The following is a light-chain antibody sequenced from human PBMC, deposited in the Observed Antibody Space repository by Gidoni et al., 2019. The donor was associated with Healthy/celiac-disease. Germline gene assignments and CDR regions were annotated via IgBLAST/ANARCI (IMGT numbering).Light chain of an antibody. CDR1: QSVSSSY. Sequence: EIVLTQSPGTLSLSPGARATPPCRASQSVSSSYLAWYQQKPGQAPRLLIYGASSRATGIPDRFSGSGSGTDFTLTISRLEPEDFAVYYCQQYGSSPPVTFGQGTRLEIK. V-gene: IGKV3-20*01. CDR3: QQYGSSPPVT. CDR2: GAS. J-gene: IGKJ5*01.